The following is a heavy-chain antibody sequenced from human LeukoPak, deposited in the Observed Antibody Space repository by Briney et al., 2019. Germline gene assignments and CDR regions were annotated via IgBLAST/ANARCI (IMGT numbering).Heavy chain of an antibody. CDR1: GDSVSINSAA. CDR2: TYYRSKWYN. V-gene: IGHV6-1*01. D-gene: IGHD3/OR15-3a*01. CDR3: ARVVAGLGYFDY. Sequence: SQTLSLTCAISGDSVSINSAAWSWIRQSPSRGLEWLGRTYYRSKWYNDYAVSVKSRMTINPDTSKNQFSLQLNSVPPEDTAVYYCARVVAGLGYFDYWGQGTLVTVSS. J-gene: IGHJ4*02.